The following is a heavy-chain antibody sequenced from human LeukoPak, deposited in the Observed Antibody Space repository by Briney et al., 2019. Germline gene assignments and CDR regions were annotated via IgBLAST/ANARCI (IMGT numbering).Heavy chain of an antibody. CDR3: AKDSRGSGSRYYGMDV. CDR1: GFTFSTYA. V-gene: IGHV3-30-3*02. CDR2: ILSDGGSK. J-gene: IGHJ6*02. Sequence: PGGSLRLSCAASGFTFSTYAMHWVRQAPGKGLEWVAIILSDGGSKDYADSVKGRFTISRDNSRNTMYLQMNSLRAEDTALYYCAKDSRGSGSRYYGMDVWGQGTTVSVSS. D-gene: IGHD3-10*01.